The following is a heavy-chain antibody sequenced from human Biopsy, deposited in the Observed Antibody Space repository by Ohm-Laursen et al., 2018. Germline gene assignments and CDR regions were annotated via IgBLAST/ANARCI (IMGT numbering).Heavy chain of an antibody. D-gene: IGHD3-10*01. J-gene: IGHJ4*02. CDR3: ARDRMTDVFGGPTRADVFDS. Sequence: ASVKVSCNASGYTFNDYYIHWVRQSPGQGLEWMGWVNPNSGATNSAEKFRGRVTLTRDTSISAVYIELRRLKSDDAAVYFCARDRMTDVFGGPTRADVFDSWGQGAPVTVSS. CDR2: VNPNSGAT. CDR1: GYTFNDYY. V-gene: IGHV1-2*02.